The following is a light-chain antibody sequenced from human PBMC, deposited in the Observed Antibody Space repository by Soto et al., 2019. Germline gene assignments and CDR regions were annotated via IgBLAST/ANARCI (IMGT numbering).Light chain of an antibody. Sequence: DIQMTQSPSTLSASVGDRVTITCRASQSISSWLAWYQQKPGKAPKLLIYKASSLESGVPSRFSGSGSGTEFTLTSSSLQPDDFATYYRQQYNSYGTFGQGTKVEIK. CDR1: QSISSW. J-gene: IGKJ1*01. V-gene: IGKV1-5*03. CDR3: QQYNSYGT. CDR2: KAS.